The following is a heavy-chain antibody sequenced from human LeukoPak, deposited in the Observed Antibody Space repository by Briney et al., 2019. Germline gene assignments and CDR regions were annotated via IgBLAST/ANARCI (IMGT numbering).Heavy chain of an antibody. J-gene: IGHJ4*02. V-gene: IGHV3-23*01. Sequence: PGGSLRLSCAASGFAFTNAWMNWVRQAPGKGLEWVSAISGSGGSTYYADSVKGRFTISRDNSKNTLYLQMNSLRAEDTAVYYCAKDRDYYDSSGLDYWGQGTLVTVSS. D-gene: IGHD3-22*01. CDR2: ISGSGGST. CDR3: AKDRDYYDSSGLDY. CDR1: GFAFTNAW.